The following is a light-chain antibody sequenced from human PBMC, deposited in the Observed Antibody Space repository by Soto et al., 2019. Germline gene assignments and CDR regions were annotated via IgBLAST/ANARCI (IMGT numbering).Light chain of an antibody. V-gene: IGKV1-27*01. J-gene: IGKJ1*01. CDR2: AAS. CDR1: QGISNY. CDR3: QRFNSDPPT. Sequence: DIQMTQSPSSLSASLGDRFTISCRASQGISNYLAWYQQKPGKVPKLLIYAASTLQSGVPSRFSGSGSGTDFTLTISSLQPEDVATYYCQRFNSDPPTFGQGTNVDIK.